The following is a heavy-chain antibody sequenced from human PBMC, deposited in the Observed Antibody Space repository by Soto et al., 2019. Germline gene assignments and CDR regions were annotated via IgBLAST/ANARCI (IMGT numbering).Heavy chain of an antibody. J-gene: IGHJ4*02. CDR1: GYTFTDYY. CDR2: INPNSGGT. D-gene: IGHD2-15*01. Sequence: QVQLVQSGAEVKKAGASVKVSCEASGYTFTDYYIHWVRQAPGQGLEWMGWINPNSGGTNSAQHFQGRITMTRDTSISTAHMELSGMKSDDADVYYCARVGHCSDSSCDPFDFWGQGTLVTVSS. CDR3: ARVGHCSDSSCDPFDF. V-gene: IGHV1-2*02.